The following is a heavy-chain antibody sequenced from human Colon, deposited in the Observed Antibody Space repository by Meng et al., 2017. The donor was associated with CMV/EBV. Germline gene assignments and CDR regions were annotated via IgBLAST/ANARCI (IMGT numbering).Heavy chain of an antibody. Sequence: YYMHWVQQAPGKGLESMGLVDPEDGETIYAEKFQGRVTITADTSTDTAYMELSSLRSEDTAVYYCATVSKVGRIAAAGMQTNWFDPWGQGTLVTVSS. D-gene: IGHD6-13*01. CDR2: VDPEDGET. V-gene: IGHV1-69-2*01. CDR1: YY. CDR3: ATVSKVGRIAAAGMQTNWFDP. J-gene: IGHJ5*02.